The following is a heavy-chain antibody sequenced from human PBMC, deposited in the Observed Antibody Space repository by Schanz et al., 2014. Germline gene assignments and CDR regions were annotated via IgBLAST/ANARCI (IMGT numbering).Heavy chain of an antibody. CDR2: INPNSGTT. J-gene: IGHJ2*01. CDR1: GYTFNTYG. V-gene: IGHV1-2*04. CDR3: ARLSVAGRPHVNYWYFDL. Sequence: QVQLVQSGAEVKKPGASVKVSCKASGYTFNTYGLNWVRQAPGQGLEWMGWINPNSGTTNYAQKFQGWVTMTRDTSISTAYMEVSRLKSDDTAVYYCARLSVAGRPHVNYWYFDLWGRGTLVTVSS. D-gene: IGHD6-19*01.